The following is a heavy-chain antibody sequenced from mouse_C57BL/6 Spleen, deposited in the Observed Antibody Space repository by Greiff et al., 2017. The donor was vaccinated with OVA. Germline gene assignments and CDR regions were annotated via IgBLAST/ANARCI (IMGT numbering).Heavy chain of an antibody. J-gene: IGHJ2*01. CDR3: TTAAQATLYFDY. Sequence: VQLNDSGAELVRPGASVKLSCTASGFNIKDDYMHWVKQRPEQGLEWIGWIAPENGDTEYASKFQGKATITADTSSNTAYLQLSSLTSEDTAVYYCTTAAQATLYFDYWGQGTTLTVSS. D-gene: IGHD3-2*02. CDR1: GFNIKDDY. V-gene: IGHV14-4*01. CDR2: IAPENGDT.